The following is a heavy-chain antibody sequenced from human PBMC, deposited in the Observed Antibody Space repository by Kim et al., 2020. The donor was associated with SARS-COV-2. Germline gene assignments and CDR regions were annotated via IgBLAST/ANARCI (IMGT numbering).Heavy chain of an antibody. Sequence: GGSLRLSCAASGFTFSNAWMSWVRQAPGKGLEWVGRIKSKTDGGTTDYTAPVKGRFTISRDDSKNTLYLQMNSLKTEDTAVYYSTTDSGEWYQLQILDNWFDPWGQGTLVTVSS. D-gene: IGHD2-2*01. CDR2: IKSKTDGGTT. V-gene: IGHV3-15*01. CDR3: TTDSGEWYQLQILDNWFDP. J-gene: IGHJ5*02. CDR1: GFTFSNAW.